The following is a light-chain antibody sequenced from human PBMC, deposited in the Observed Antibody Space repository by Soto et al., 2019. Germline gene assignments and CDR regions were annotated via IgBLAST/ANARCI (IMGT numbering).Light chain of an antibody. J-gene: IGKJ3*01. Sequence: EIVMTQSPATLSVSPGERATLSCRASQSVSRNLAWYQQKPGQAPRLLIYGASTRASGIPARFSGSGSGTQFTLTISSLQSEDFAIYYYQQYNTWPEAFGPGTNVEIK. CDR1: QSVSRN. CDR3: QQYNTWPEA. CDR2: GAS. V-gene: IGKV3-15*01.